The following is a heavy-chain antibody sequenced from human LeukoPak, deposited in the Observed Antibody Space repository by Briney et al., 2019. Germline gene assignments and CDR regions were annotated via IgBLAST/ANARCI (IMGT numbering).Heavy chain of an antibody. CDR1: GGSFSGYY. V-gene: IGHV4-34*01. CDR3: ARGLVVIRYFDY. Sequence: SETLSLACAVYGGSFSGYYWSWIRQPPGKGLEWIGEINHSGSTNYNPSLESRVTISVDTSKNQFSLKLSSVTAADTAVYYCARGLVVIRYFDYWGQGTLVTVSS. J-gene: IGHJ4*02. D-gene: IGHD3-22*01. CDR2: INHSGST.